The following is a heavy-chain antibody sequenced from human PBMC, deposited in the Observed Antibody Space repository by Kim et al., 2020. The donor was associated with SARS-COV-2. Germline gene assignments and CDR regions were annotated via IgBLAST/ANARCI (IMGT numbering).Heavy chain of an antibody. CDR1: GSTFSYFG. Sequence: GGSLRLSCAASGSTFSYFGMNWVRQAPGKGLEWVSYISSSGDMRYYADSVKGRFTISRDNARKTLFLHMNSLRAEDTAIYYCARRWESSAGMDVWGQGTTVT. D-gene: IGHD1-26*01. J-gene: IGHJ6*02. CDR2: ISSSGDMR. V-gene: IGHV3-48*01. CDR3: ARRWESSAGMDV.